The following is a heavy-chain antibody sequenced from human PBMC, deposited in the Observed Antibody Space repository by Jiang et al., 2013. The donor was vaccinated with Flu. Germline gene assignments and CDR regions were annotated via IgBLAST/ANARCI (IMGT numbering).Heavy chain of an antibody. J-gene: IGHJ4*02. V-gene: IGHV4-61*02. CDR1: GGSISSGSYH. CDR3: ARALGDYSGRGYYFDY. CDR2: ISASGIT. Sequence: GSGLVKPSQTLSLICTVSGGSISSGSYHWSWIRQSAGKGLEWVGSISASGITYYKPSLKSRVTVSLDTSKNQVSLKLSSVTAADTAIYYCARALGDYSGRGYYFDYWGQGTLVTVSS. D-gene: IGHD4-11*01.